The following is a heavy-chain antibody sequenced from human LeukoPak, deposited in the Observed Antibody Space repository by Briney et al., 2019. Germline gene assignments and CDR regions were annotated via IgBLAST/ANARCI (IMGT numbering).Heavy chain of an antibody. Sequence: GASVKVSCKASGGTFSSYAISWVRQAPGQGLEWMGGIIPIFGTANYAQKFQGRVTITTDESTSTAYMELSSLRSEDMALYYCAKAMANTMVRGFDYWGQGTLVTVSS. CDR1: GGTFSSYA. V-gene: IGHV1-69*05. J-gene: IGHJ4*02. CDR3: AKAMANTMVRGFDY. CDR2: IIPIFGTA. D-gene: IGHD3-10*01.